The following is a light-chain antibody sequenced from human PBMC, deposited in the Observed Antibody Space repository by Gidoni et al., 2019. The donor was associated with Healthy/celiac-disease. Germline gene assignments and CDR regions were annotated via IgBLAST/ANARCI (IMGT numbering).Light chain of an antibody. CDR2: EVS. J-gene: IGLJ2*01. Sequence: QSALTQPASVSGSPGQSITISCTGTSSDVGGYNYVSWYQQHPGKAPKLMIYEVSNRPSGGSNRFSGSKSGNTASLTISGLQAEDEADYYCSSYTSSSPLVFGGGTKLTVL. CDR3: SSYTSSSPLV. CDR1: SSDVGGYNY. V-gene: IGLV2-14*01.